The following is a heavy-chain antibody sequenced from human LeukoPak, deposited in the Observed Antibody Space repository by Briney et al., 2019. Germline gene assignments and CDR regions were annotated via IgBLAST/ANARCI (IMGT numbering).Heavy chain of an antibody. Sequence: PGGSLRLSCAASGFTVSNNYMSWVRQAPGKGLEWVSIIYSGGSTYYADSAKGRFTISRDNSKNTLYLQMNSLRAEDTAVYYCAKDSLPGYSSSWNYFDYWGQGTLVTVSS. CDR2: IYSGGST. V-gene: IGHV3-53*01. CDR3: AKDSLPGYSSSWNYFDY. J-gene: IGHJ4*02. D-gene: IGHD6-13*01. CDR1: GFTVSNNY.